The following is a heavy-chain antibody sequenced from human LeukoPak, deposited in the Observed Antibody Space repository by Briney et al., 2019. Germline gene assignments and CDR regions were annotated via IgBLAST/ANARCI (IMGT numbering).Heavy chain of an antibody. D-gene: IGHD3-3*01. CDR1: GFTFSSTS. V-gene: IGHV3-23*01. CDR2: ISGSGGST. Sequence: GGSLRLSCAASGFTFSSTSMSWVRQAPGKGLEWVSAISGSGGSTYYADSVKGRFTISRDNSKNTLYLQMNSLRAEDTAVYYCAKDYRTYYDFWSGYYPGYNWFDPWGQGTLVTVSS. CDR3: AKDYRTYYDFWSGYYPGYNWFDP. J-gene: IGHJ5*02.